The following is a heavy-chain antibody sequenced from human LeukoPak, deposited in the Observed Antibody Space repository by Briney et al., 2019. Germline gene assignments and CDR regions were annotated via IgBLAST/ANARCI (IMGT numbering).Heavy chain of an antibody. Sequence: ASVKVSCKASGYTFIRYYMHWVRQAPGQGLEWMGIINPSGGSTSYAQKFQGRVTMTTDTSTSTAYMELRSLRSEDTAVYYCARSDYGDFNDAFDTWGQGTMVTVSS. V-gene: IGHV1-46*01. CDR1: GYTFIRYY. D-gene: IGHD4-17*01. CDR3: ARSDYGDFNDAFDT. J-gene: IGHJ3*02. CDR2: INPSGGST.